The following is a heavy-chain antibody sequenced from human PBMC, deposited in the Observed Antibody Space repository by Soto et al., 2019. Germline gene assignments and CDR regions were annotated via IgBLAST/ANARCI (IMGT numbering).Heavy chain of an antibody. CDR1: GGSFSGYY. CDR2: IYYSGST. J-gene: IGHJ5*02. CDR3: ARLHTDYDFWSGYPTDNWFDP. D-gene: IGHD3-3*01. Sequence: SETLSLTCAVYGGSFSGYYWSWIRQPPGKGLEWIGYIYYSGSTNYNPSLKSRVTISVDTSKNQFSLKLSSVTAADTAVYYCARLHTDYDFWSGYPTDNWFDPWGQGTLVTVSS. V-gene: IGHV4-59*01.